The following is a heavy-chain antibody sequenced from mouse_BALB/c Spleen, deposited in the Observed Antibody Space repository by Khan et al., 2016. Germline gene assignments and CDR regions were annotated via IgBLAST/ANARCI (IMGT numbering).Heavy chain of an antibody. J-gene: IGHJ2*01. Sequence: EVQLKESGPSLVKPSQTLSLTCSVTGDSITSGYWNWIRKFPGNKLEYMGYISYSGSTYYTPSLKSRLTITRDTSKNQYYLQLNSVTTEDTATYDCARYDGYDFDYWGQGTTLTVSS. V-gene: IGHV3-8*02. CDR1: GDSITSGY. CDR3: ARYDGYDFDY. D-gene: IGHD2-3*01. CDR2: ISYSGST.